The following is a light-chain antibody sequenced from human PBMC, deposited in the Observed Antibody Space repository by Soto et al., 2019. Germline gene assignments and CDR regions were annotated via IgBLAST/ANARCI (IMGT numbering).Light chain of an antibody. V-gene: IGKV1-5*03. CDR1: QSISSW. J-gene: IGKJ5*01. CDR2: KAS. CDR3: QQYNNDLIT. Sequence: DIQMTQFPSTLSASVGDRVTITCRASQSISSWLVWYQQKPGKAPKVLIYKASILESGVPSRFSGSGSGTEFTLTISSLQPDDFATYYCQQYNNDLITFGQGTRLEIK.